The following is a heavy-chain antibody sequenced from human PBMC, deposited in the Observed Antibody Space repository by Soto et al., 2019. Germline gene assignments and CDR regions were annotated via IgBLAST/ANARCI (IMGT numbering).Heavy chain of an antibody. J-gene: IGHJ4*02. CDR2: ISGYNGNT. CDR1: GYTFTIYG. D-gene: IGHD3-22*01. V-gene: IGHV1-18*04. Sequence: QVQLVQSGAEVKKPGASVKVSCKASGYTFTIYGISWVRQAPGQGLEWMGWISGYNGNTDYAQNLQDRVTLTTDASTSSVYIELRSLRSADTAVYYCARVDYYDSSGYYGYWGQGTLITVSS. CDR3: ARVDYYDSSGYYGY.